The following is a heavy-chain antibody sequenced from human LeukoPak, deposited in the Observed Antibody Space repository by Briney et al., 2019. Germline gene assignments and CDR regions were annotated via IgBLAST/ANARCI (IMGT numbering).Heavy chain of an antibody. D-gene: IGHD3-22*01. CDR2: IYYSGST. CDR3: ARGPHGKSPLITGGDAFDI. V-gene: IGHV4-39*07. Sequence: SETLSLTCTVSGGSISSSSYYWGWIRQPPGKGLEWIGSIYYSGSTYYNPSLKSRVTISVDTSKNQFSLKLSSVTAADTAVYYCARGPHGKSPLITGGDAFDIWGQGTMVTVSS. J-gene: IGHJ3*02. CDR1: GGSISSSSYY.